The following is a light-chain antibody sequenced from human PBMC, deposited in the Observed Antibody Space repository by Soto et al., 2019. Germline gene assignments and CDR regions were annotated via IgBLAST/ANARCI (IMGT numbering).Light chain of an antibody. CDR2: GNT. V-gene: IGLV1-40*01. J-gene: IGLJ2*01. CDR3: LSFDSSLSVV. Sequence: QSVLTQPPSVSGAPGQRVTISCTGSSSHIGAGYDVHWYQQLPGRAPKLLIYGNTNRPSGVPDRFSGSKSGTSASLAITGLQAEDEADYYCLSFDSSLSVVFGGGTQLTVL. CDR1: SSHIGAGYD.